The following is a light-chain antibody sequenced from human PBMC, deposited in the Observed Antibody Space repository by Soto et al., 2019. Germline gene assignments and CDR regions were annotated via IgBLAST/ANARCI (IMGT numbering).Light chain of an antibody. Sequence: EIVMTQSPATLSGSPGERATLSCRASQSLYSNFAWYQQKPGQAPRLLIYRASTRATGIPTRFSCCGSVTQFTLAISGLPSEDFAVYFCQQYNNWPLTFGGGSKV. J-gene: IGKJ4*01. CDR2: RAS. CDR1: QSLYSN. CDR3: QQYNNWPLT. V-gene: IGKV3-15*01.